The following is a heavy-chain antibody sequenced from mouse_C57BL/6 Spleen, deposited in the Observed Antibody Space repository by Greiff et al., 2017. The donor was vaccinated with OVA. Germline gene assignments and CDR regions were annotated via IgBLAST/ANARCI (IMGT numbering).Heavy chain of an antibody. CDR3: AKNSRTGSYWYFDV. J-gene: IGHJ1*03. V-gene: IGHV2-5*01. D-gene: IGHD4-1*01. CDR1: GFSLTSYG. CDR2: IWRGGST. Sequence: VQLQQSGPGLVQPSQSLSITCTVSGFSLTSYGVHWVRQSPGKGLEWLGVIWRGGSTDYNAAFMSRLSITKDNSKSQVFFKMNSLQADDTAIYYCAKNSRTGSYWYFDVWGTGTTVTVSS.